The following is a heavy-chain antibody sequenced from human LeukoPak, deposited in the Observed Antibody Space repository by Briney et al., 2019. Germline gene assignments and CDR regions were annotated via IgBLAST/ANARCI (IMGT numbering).Heavy chain of an antibody. CDR1: GFTVSSNY. V-gene: IGHV3-66*01. J-gene: IGHJ6*02. CDR3: ARDREMATIGYYYYYGMDV. CDR2: IYSGGST. D-gene: IGHD5-24*01. Sequence: GGSLRLSCAASGFTVSSNYMSWVRQAPGKGLEWVSVIYSGGSTYYADSVKGRFTISRDNSKNTLYLQMNSLRAEDTAVYYCARDREMATIGYYYYYGMDVWGQGTTVTVSS.